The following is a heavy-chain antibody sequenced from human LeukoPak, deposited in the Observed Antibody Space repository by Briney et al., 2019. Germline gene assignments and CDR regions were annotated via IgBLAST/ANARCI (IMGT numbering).Heavy chain of an antibody. Sequence: PSETLSLTCAVYGGSFSGYYWSWIRQPPGKGPEWIGEINHSGSTNYNPSLKSRVTISVDTSKNQFSLKLSSVTAADTAVYYCARGHYSSSWRKFDPWGQGTLVTVSS. CDR1: GGSFSGYY. V-gene: IGHV4-34*01. D-gene: IGHD6-13*01. CDR2: INHSGST. J-gene: IGHJ5*02. CDR3: ARGHYSSSWRKFDP.